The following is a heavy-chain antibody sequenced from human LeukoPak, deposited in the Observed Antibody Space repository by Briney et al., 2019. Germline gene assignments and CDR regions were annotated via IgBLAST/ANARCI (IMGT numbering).Heavy chain of an antibody. V-gene: IGHV3-48*04. D-gene: IGHD6-13*01. CDR3: ARDLGIAAAGISFDY. J-gene: IGHJ4*02. Sequence: PGGSLRLSCAASGFTFSSYSMNWVRQAPGKGLEWVSYISSSSSTIYYADSVKGRFTISRDNAKNSLYLQMNSLRAEDTAVYYCARDLGIAAAGISFDYWGQGTLVTVSS. CDR1: GFTFSSYS. CDR2: ISSSSSTI.